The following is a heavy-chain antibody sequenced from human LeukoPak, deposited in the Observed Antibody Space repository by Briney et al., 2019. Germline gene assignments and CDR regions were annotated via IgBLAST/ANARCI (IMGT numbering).Heavy chain of an antibody. CDR1: GFTFSSYG. V-gene: IGHV3-30*02. D-gene: IGHD3-10*01. J-gene: IGHJ5*02. CDR2: IRYDGSNK. Sequence: GGTLRLSCAASGFTFSSYGMSWVRQAPGKGLEWVAFIRYDGSNKYYADSVKGRFTISRDNSKNALYLQMNSLRAEDTAVYYCASKTYYYGSGSIPWGQGTLVTVSS. CDR3: ASKTYYYGSGSIP.